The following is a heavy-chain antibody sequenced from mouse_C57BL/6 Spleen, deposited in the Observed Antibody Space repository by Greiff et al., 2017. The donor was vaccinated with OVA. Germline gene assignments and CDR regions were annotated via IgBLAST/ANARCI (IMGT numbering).Heavy chain of an antibody. D-gene: IGHD1-1*01. V-gene: IGHV1-22*01. CDR1: GYTFTDYN. CDR2: INPNNGGT. CDR3: ARAITTVVNYAMDY. J-gene: IGHJ4*01. Sequence: EVQLQQSGPELVKPGASVKMSCKASGYTFTDYNMHWVKLSHGKSLEWIGYINPNNGGTSYNQKIKGKATLTVNKSSSTAYMELRSLTSEDSAVYYCARAITTVVNYAMDYWGQGTSVTVSS.